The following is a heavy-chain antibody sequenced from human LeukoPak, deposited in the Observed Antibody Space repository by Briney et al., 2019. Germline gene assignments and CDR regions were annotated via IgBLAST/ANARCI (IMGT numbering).Heavy chain of an antibody. V-gene: IGHV3-9*01. Sequence: GGSLRLSCAASGLTFDDYAMHWVRQAPGKGLEWVSGISWNSGSIGYADSVKGRFTISRDNAKNSLYLQMNSLRAEDTALYYCAKGGITMLLNWFDPWGQGTLVTVSS. CDR1: GLTFDDYA. CDR2: ISWNSGSI. D-gene: IGHD3-10*02. J-gene: IGHJ5*02. CDR3: AKGGITMLLNWFDP.